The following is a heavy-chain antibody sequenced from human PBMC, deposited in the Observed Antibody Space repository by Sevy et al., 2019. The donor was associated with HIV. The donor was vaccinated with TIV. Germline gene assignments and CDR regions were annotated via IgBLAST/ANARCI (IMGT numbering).Heavy chain of an antibody. J-gene: IGHJ4*02. D-gene: IGHD1-20*01. CDR2: MYYSGST. CDR1: GGSISSYF. V-gene: IGHV4-59*13. Sequence: SETLSLTCTVSGGSISSYFWTWIRQPPGKGLEWIGSMYYSGSTDYNPSFKTRVTMSLDTSKSHFSLKLTSVTAAATAVYYCARDSARFPRIFDYWGQGILVTVSS. CDR3: ARDSARFPRIFDY.